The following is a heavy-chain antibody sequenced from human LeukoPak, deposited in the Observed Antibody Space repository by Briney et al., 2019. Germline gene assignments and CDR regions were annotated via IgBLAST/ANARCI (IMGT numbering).Heavy chain of an antibody. V-gene: IGHV3-9*01. CDR3: AKGCGGNLGGLDY. CDR1: GFTFSSYA. D-gene: IGHD4-23*01. CDR2: ISWNSGSI. Sequence: GGSLRLSCAASGFTFSSYAMSWVRQAPGKGLEWVSGISWNSGSIGYADSVKGRFTISRDNAKNSLYLQMNSLRAEDTALYYCAKGCGGNLGGLDYWGQGTLVTVSS. J-gene: IGHJ4*02.